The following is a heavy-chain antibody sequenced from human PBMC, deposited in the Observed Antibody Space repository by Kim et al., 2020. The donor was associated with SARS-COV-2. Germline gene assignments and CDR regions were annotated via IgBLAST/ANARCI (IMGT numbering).Heavy chain of an antibody. Sequence: SETLSLTCTVSGCSISSYYWSWIRQPPGKGLEWIGYIYYSGSTNYNASLKSRVTISVDTSKNQLSLKLSFVTAADTAVYYCARGGRGSGWYNGCRYFGYWGQGTLVTVSS. J-gene: IGHJ4*02. CDR1: GCSISSYY. CDR3: ARGGRGSGWYNGCRYFGY. D-gene: IGHD6-19*01. V-gene: IGHV4-59*13. CDR2: IYYSGST.